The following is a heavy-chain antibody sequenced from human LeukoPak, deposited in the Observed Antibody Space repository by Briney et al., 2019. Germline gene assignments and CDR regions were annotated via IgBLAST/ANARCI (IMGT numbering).Heavy chain of an antibody. D-gene: IGHD2-15*01. Sequence: SETLSLTCTVSGGSISSGGYYWSWIRQPPGKGLEWIGYIYYSGSTNYNPSLKSRVTISVDTSKNQFSLKLSSVTAADTAVYYCARDVNLCSGGSCYSFDPWGQGTLVTVSS. V-gene: IGHV4-61*08. CDR3: ARDVNLCSGGSCYSFDP. CDR2: IYYSGST. J-gene: IGHJ5*02. CDR1: GGSISSGGYY.